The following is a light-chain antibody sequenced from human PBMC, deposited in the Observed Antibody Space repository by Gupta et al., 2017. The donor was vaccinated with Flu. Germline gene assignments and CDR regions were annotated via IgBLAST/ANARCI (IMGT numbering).Light chain of an antibody. Sequence: QPLLTPPPSLSGAPGQRVAISSTGATSNIGANYDVQWYQHLPETAPKLLIYGNFERPSGVPDRFSGSKSGMSASLAITGLQADDEADYYCESFDSGLNAYVFGSGTKVTVL. CDR2: GNF. CDR1: TSNIGANYD. V-gene: IGLV1-40*01. CDR3: ESFDSGLNAYV. J-gene: IGLJ1*01.